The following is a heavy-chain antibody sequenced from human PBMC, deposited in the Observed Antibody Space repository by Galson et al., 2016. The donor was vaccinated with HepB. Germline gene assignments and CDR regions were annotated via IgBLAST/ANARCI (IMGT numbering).Heavy chain of an antibody. D-gene: IGHD3-10*01. Sequence: SLRLSCADSGFTFSRYGMTWVRQAPGKGLEWVSIINNRGDDTEYADSVKGRFTISRDNSKSTLHLQMNSLTAEDTAEYYCAKDQGVAESGWYFDLWGRGTLVIVSS. CDR3: AKDQGVAESGWYFDL. V-gene: IGHV3-23*01. CDR1: GFTFSRYG. CDR2: INNRGDDT. J-gene: IGHJ2*01.